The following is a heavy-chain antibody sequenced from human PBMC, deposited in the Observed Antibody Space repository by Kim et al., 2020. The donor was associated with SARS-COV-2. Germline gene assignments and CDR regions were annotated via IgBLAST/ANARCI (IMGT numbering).Heavy chain of an antibody. CDR3: ARALNYGQGLGWDYYYGMDV. CDR2: IIPIFGTA. D-gene: IGHD3-10*01. J-gene: IGHJ6*02. V-gene: IGHV1-69*13. CDR1: GGTFSSYA. Sequence: SVKVSCKASGGTFSSYAISWVRQAPGQGLEWMGGIIPIFGTANYAQKFQGRVTITADESTSTAYMELSSLISEDTAVYYCARALNYGQGLGWDYYYGMDVWGQGTTVTVSS.